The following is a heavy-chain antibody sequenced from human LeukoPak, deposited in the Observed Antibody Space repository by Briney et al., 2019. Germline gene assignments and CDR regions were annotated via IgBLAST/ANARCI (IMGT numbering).Heavy chain of an antibody. D-gene: IGHD3-10*01. CDR2: LNYSGTT. J-gene: IGHJ5*02. CDR1: GGSFSGSTSY. CDR3: SRYDSETGYFDP. Sequence: SVTLSLPCTVSGGSFSGSTSYWGWVRQSPGTGLEWIGLLNYSGTTYYKPSFKSRVSISINRSRTQFSLKLSSVTAAGRAFYYCSRYDSETGYFDPWGQGTLVTISS. V-gene: IGHV4-39*07.